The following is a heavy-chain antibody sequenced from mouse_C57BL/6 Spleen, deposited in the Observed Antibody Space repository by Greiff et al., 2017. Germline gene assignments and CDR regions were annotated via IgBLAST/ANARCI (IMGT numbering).Heavy chain of an antibody. CDR3: ARGAIYYGYDVDYYAMDY. J-gene: IGHJ4*01. CDR2: IDPNSGGT. D-gene: IGHD2-2*01. CDR1: GYTFTSYW. Sequence: QVQLQQPGAELVKPGASVQLSCKASGYTFTSYWMHWVKQRPGRGLEWIGRIDPNSGGTKYNEKFKSKATLTVDKPSSTAYMQLSSLTSEDSAVYYCARGAIYYGYDVDYYAMDYWGQGTSVTVSS. V-gene: IGHV1-72*01.